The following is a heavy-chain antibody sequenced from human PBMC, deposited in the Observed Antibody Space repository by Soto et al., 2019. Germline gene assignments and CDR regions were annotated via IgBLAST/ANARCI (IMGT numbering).Heavy chain of an antibody. CDR3: ARIAVAGTAYGFDI. CDR2: FDPEDGET. D-gene: IGHD6-19*01. CDR1: GYTLTELS. J-gene: IGHJ3*02. V-gene: IGHV1-24*01. Sequence: GASVKVSCKVSGYTLTELSMHWVRQAPGKGLEWMGGFDPEDGETIYAQKFQGRVTMTEDTSASTAYMELSSLRSEDTAVYYCARIAVAGTAYGFDIWGQGTMVTVSS.